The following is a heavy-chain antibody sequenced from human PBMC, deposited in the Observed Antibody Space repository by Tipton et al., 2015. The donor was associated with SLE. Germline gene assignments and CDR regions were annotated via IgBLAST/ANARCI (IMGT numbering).Heavy chain of an antibody. J-gene: IGHJ6*02. D-gene: IGHD1-26*01. Sequence: SLRLSCTTSGFTFADYALSWVRQPPGKGLEWVAVISYDGSNEYYGDSAKGRFIISRDNSKNTLYLQMNSLRTEDTAVYYCASQLVLHYYGMDVWGQGTTVTVS. CDR1: GFTFADYA. CDR3: ASQLVLHYYGMDV. V-gene: IGHV3-30*04. CDR2: ISYDGSNE.